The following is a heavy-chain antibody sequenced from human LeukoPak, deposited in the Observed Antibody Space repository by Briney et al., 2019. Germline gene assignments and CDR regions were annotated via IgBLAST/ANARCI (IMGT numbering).Heavy chain of an antibody. V-gene: IGHV3-30-3*01. CDR3: ARASRHSSSAAFDY. Sequence: GGSLRLSCAASGFTFSSYAMHWVRQAPGKGLEWVAVISYDGSNKYYADSVKGRFTISRDNSKNTLYLQMNSLRAEDTAVYYCARASRHSSSAAFDYWRQGTLVTVSS. CDR2: ISYDGSNK. J-gene: IGHJ4*02. D-gene: IGHD6-6*01. CDR1: GFTFSSYA.